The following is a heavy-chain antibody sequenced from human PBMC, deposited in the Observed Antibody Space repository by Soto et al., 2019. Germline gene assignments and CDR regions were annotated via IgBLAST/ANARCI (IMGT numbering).Heavy chain of an antibody. CDR3: ARIPGYDSSGYSFEPEWYFDL. D-gene: IGHD3-22*01. CDR2: IYHTGIA. CDR1: GHTITDND. J-gene: IGHJ2*01. Sequence: SVTLCLSYTVAGHTITDNDGSWVRRPSGKGLEWLGHIYHTGIADYNPSLQGRVTFSVDTSSNQFSLKLTSVTAADTAVYYCARIPGYDSSGYSFEPEWYFDLWGRGTLVTVSS. V-gene: IGHV4-59*01.